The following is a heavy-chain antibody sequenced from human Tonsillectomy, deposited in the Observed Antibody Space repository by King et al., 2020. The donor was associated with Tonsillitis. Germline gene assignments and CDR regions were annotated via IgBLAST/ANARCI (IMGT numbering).Heavy chain of an antibody. D-gene: IGHD2-15*01. CDR1: GFSLSTSGMR. V-gene: IGHV2-70*04. CDR3: ARNSGGAYNWFDP. CDR2: IDWDDDK. J-gene: IGHJ5*02. Sequence: TLKESGPALVKPTQTLTLTCTFSGFSLSTSGMRVSWIRQPPGMALEWLARIDWDDDKFYSTSLKTRLTISKDTSKNQVVLKMTNMDPVDTATYYCARNSGGAYNWFDPWGQGTLVTVSS.